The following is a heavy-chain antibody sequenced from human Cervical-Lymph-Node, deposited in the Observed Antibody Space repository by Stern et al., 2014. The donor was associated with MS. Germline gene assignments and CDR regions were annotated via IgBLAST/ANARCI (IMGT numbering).Heavy chain of an antibody. Sequence: EMQLVESGGGLVQPGGSLRLSCEASGFPVGASYMNWVRQAPGKGLEWVSRIHPVGTTHYADSVKGRFPLSRANAKNALYLQMDRLTVEDTAVYYCAREIAGRRFEDWGRGTLVAVSP. J-gene: IGHJ4*02. CDR1: GFPVGASY. CDR3: AREIAGRRFED. D-gene: IGHD6-6*01. V-gene: IGHV3-66*01. CDR2: IHPVGTT.